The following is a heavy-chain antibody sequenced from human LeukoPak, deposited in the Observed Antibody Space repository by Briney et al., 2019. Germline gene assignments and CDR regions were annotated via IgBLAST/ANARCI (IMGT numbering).Heavy chain of an antibody. D-gene: IGHD1-1*01. CDR3: ARDKVGTGYYFDY. J-gene: IGHJ4*02. CDR1: KFTFINYG. V-gene: IGHV3-48*04. CDR2: LSRSSSSI. Sequence: GGSLRLSCVASKFTFINYGMNWVRQAPGKGLEWVSYLSRSSSSIYYADSVMGRFTISRANAKDSVYLHMNSLRAEDTVVYLCARDKVGTGYYFDYWGQGTLVTVSS.